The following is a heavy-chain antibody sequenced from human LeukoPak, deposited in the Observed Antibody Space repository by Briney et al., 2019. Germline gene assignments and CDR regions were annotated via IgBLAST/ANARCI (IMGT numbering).Heavy chain of an antibody. V-gene: IGHV3-9*01. CDR3: AKDMCPAPGPSSPYYYYYGMDV. J-gene: IGHJ6*02. CDR2: ISWNSGSI. Sequence: GRSLRLSCAASGFTFDDYAMHWVRQAPGKGLEWVSGISWNSGSIGYADSVKGRFTISRDNAKNSLYLRMNSLRAEDTALYYCAKDMCPAPGPSSPYYYYYGMDVWGQGTTVTVSS. CDR1: GFTFDDYA.